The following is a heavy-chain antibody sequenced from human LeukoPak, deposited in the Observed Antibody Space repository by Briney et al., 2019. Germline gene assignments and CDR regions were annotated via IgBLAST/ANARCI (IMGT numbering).Heavy chain of an antibody. CDR1: GFSFSNYW. CDR3: ASTSGYHYDGAFDI. J-gene: IGHJ3*02. Sequence: GGSLRLSCAASGFSFSNYWMGWVRQAPGKGLAWVANIKQDGSDKYYVDSVKGRFTISRDNAKNSLYLRMNSLSAEDTAVYYCASTSGYHYDGAFDIWGQGTMVTVSS. V-gene: IGHV3-7*05. D-gene: IGHD3-22*01. CDR2: IKQDGSDK.